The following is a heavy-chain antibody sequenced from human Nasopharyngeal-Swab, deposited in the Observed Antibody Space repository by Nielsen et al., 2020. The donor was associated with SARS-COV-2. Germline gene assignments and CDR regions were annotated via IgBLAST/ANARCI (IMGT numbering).Heavy chain of an antibody. V-gene: IGHV3-23*01. CDR3: AKGGYCSSTSCYIDY. Sequence: GGSLRLSCAASGFTFSSYGMHWVRQAPGKGLEWVSAISGSGGSTYYADSVKGRFTISRDNSKNTLYLQMNSLRAEDTAVYYCAKGGYCSSTSCYIDYWGQGTLVTVSS. CDR1: GFTFSSYG. D-gene: IGHD2-2*02. J-gene: IGHJ4*02. CDR2: ISGSGGST.